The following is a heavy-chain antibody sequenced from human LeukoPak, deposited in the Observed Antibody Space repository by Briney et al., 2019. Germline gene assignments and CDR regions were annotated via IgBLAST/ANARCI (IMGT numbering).Heavy chain of an antibody. CDR3: VKEGDEMTSSSYIDV. J-gene: IGHJ6*03. D-gene: IGHD6-6*01. Sequence: GGSLRLSCAVSGFTFTSHSMKWVRQAPGKELEWVAFIRYDGSKRTYVDSVKGRSTISRDHSKNKLYLEMNSLRPEDTGVYYCVKEGDEMTSSSYIDVWGTGTTATVSS. CDR1: GFTFTSHS. V-gene: IGHV3-30*02. CDR2: IRYDGSKR.